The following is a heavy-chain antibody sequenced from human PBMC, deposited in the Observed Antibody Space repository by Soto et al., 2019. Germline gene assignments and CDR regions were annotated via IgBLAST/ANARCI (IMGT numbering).Heavy chain of an antibody. CDR2: IYWDDDE. CDR3: AHRPRGYSYHFDS. D-gene: IGHD5-18*01. J-gene: IGHJ4*02. CDR1: GFSLSTRGVG. V-gene: IGHV2-5*02. Sequence: QITLKESGPTLVKPTQTLTRTCTFSGFSLSTRGVGVGWIRQPPGKALEWLALIYWDDDEGYIPSLKSRLTFTKDSTKNQVVLTMTKMEPVETARCYCAHRPRGYSYHFDSWGQGTLVTVSS.